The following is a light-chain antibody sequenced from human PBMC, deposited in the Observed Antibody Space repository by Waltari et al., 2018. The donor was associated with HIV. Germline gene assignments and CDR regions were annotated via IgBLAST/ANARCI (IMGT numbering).Light chain of an antibody. V-gene: IGLV1-44*01. J-gene: IGLJ2*01. CDR3: ATWDDSLNGPV. Sequence: QSVLTQPPSASGTPGQRVTISCSGSRSNIGGNTVNWYQQPPGTAPKLLIYSNHQRPSGVPDRFSGAKSGTSASLAISGLQSEVEADYYCATWDDSLNGPVFGGGTQLTVL. CDR2: SNH. CDR1: RSNIGGNT.